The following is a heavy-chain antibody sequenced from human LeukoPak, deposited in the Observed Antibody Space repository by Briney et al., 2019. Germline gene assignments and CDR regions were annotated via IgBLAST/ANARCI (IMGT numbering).Heavy chain of an antibody. Sequence: GGSLRLSCAASGFTFSNYNMNWVRQAPGKGLEWVSSITSTSSYIYYADSVKGRFTLSRDNAENSLYLQMNSLRVEDTAVYYCARDPYSGSYGDYYYYYMDGGAKGPRSPSP. CDR3: ARDPYSGSYGDYYYYYMDG. J-gene: IGHJ6*03. CDR2: ITSTSSYI. CDR1: GFTFSNYN. V-gene: IGHV3-21*01. D-gene: IGHD1-26*01.